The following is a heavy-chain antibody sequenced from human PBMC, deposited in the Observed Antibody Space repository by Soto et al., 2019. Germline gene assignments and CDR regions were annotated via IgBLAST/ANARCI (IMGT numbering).Heavy chain of an antibody. CDR2: MYISGTT. CDR1: GGSVTSND. Sequence: XESLPRPCTVSGGSVTSNDWTWIRQPAGKGLEWIGRMYISGTTDYNPSLRGRATMSVDTSKNQFSLKLTSVTAADTAVYYCARERAAPSWIDTWGRGTLVTVSS. D-gene: IGHD6-6*01. CDR3: ARERAAPSWIDT. J-gene: IGHJ5*02. V-gene: IGHV4-4*07.